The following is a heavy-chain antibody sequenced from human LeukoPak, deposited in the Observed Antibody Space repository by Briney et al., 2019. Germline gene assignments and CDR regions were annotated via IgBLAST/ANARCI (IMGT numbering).Heavy chain of an antibody. CDR3: ARSSYCGGDCYLNNYYYGVDV. Sequence: GGSLRLSCAASGFTFSDYYMSWIRQAPGKGLEWVSYISSSGSTIYYADSVKGRFTISRDNAKNSLYLQMNSLRAEDTAVYYCARSSYCGGDCYLNNYYYGVDVWGQGTTVTVSS. V-gene: IGHV3-11*01. D-gene: IGHD2-21*02. J-gene: IGHJ6*02. CDR2: ISSSGSTI. CDR1: GFTFSDYY.